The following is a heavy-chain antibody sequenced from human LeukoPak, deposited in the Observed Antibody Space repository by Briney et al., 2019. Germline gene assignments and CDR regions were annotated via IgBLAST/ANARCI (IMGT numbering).Heavy chain of an antibody. J-gene: IGHJ4*02. Sequence: PSETLSLTCTVSGDSISTYYWSWIRQPPGKGLEWIGYMYYSGSTNYNPSLKSRVTISLDTPKNQFSLRLNSVTAADTAVYYCARGVAGYGPYDYWGQGTLVTVSS. D-gene: IGHD5-12*01. V-gene: IGHV4-59*01. CDR3: ARGVAGYGPYDY. CDR1: GDSISTYY. CDR2: MYYSGST.